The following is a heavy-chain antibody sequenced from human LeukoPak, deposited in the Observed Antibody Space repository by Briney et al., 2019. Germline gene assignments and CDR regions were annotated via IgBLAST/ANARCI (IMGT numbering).Heavy chain of an antibody. Sequence: SETLSLTCTVSGGSISDYYWSWIRQPPGKGLEWIGYIYYSGSTNYNPSLKSRVTMSVDTSKNQFSLKLTSVTAADTAVYYCARYDDSSGYYYFDYWGQGTLVTVSS. J-gene: IGHJ4*02. CDR2: IYYSGST. V-gene: IGHV4-59*01. CDR3: ARYDDSSGYYYFDY. CDR1: GGSISDYY. D-gene: IGHD3-22*01.